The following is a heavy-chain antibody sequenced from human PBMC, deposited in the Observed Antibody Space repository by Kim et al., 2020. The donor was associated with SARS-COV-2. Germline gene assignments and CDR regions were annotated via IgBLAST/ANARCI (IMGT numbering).Heavy chain of an antibody. CDR2: INPNTGNT. J-gene: IGHJ3*02. D-gene: IGHD2-15*01. Sequence: ASVKVSCKASGYTFSRYNVNWVRQAPGQGLEWMGWINPNTGNTGYAQNFQGRITLSRDTSVCTTYLAISGLRFEDTALYYCPRGGRTLSFVVTIWG. CDR3: PRGGRTLSFVVTI. CDR1: GYTFSRYN. V-gene: IGHV1-8*01.